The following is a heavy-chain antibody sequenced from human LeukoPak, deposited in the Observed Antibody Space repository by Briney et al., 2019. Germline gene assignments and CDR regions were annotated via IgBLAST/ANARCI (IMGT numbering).Heavy chain of an antibody. CDR2: ISGSGGST. CDR3: AKTGFQWGYYFYYMDA. V-gene: IGHV3-23*01. CDR1: GFTFSSYA. Sequence: SGGSLRLSCAASGFTFSSYAMSWVRQAPGKGLEWVSAISGSGGSTYYADSVKGRFTISRDNSKNTLYLQMNSLIAEDTAVYYCAKTGFQWGYYFYYMDAWGKGTTVTVSS. D-gene: IGHD1-14*01. J-gene: IGHJ6*03.